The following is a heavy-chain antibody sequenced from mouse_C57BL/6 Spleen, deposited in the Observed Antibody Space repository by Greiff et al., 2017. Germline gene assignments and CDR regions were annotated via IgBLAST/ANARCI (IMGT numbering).Heavy chain of an antibody. CDR1: GYTFTSYW. J-gene: IGHJ4*01. V-gene: IGHV1-55*01. D-gene: IGHD1-1*01. CDR3: ARLDGSSDAMDY. Sequence: VQLQQSGAELVKPGASVKMSCKASGYTFTSYWITWVKQRPGQGLEWIGDIYPGSGSTNYNEKFKSKATLTVDTSSSTAYMQLSSLTSEDSAVYYCARLDGSSDAMDYWGQGTSVTVSS. CDR2: IYPGSGST.